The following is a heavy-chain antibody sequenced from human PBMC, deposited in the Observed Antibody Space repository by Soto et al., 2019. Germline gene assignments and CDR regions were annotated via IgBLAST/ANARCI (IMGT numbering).Heavy chain of an antibody. CDR3: AKKGGGDYILGY. V-gene: IGHV2-5*02. J-gene: IGHJ4*02. CDR2: IYWDDSK. CDR1: GFSLSSNGVG. D-gene: IGHD4-17*01. Sequence: QITLKESGPTLVKPTQTLTLTCTFSGFSLSSNGVGVGWIRQPPGKALEWLALIYWDDSKHYSTSLKSRLTITNDTSRNQVVLTMTNMDPVDTATYYCAKKGGGDYILGYWGQVTLVTVSS.